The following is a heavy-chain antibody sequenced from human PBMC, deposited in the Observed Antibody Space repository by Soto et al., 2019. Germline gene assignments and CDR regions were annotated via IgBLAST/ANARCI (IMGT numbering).Heavy chain of an antibody. CDR3: AATTYYYDSGPEWWYFDY. CDR2: IIPIFDTA. CDR1: GGTFSSYA. Sequence: RAAVKVSCKASGGTFSSYAISWVRQAPGQGLEWMGGIIPIFDTANYAQKFQGRVTITADESTSTAYMELSSLRSEDTAVYYCAATTYYYDSGPEWWYFDYWGQGTLVTVSS. D-gene: IGHD3-22*01. J-gene: IGHJ4*02. V-gene: IGHV1-69*13.